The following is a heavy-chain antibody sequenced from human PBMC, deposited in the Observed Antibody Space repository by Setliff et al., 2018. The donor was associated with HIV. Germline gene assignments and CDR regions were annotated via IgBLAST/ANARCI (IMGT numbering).Heavy chain of an antibody. Sequence: GGSVRLSCAASGFTFSNAWMSWVRQAPGKGLEWVGRIKSKTDGGTTDYAAPVKGRFTISRDDSKNTLYLQMNSLKTEDTAVYYCTTERYGDYKNRIAGAGRGAFDIWGQGTMVT. CDR1: GFTFSNAW. V-gene: IGHV3-15*01. J-gene: IGHJ3*02. CDR3: TTERYGDYKNRIAGAGRGAFDI. CDR2: IKSKTDGGTT. D-gene: IGHD4-17*01.